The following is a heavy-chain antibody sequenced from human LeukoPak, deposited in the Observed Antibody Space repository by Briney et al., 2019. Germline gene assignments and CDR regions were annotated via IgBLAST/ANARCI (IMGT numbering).Heavy chain of an antibody. CDR3: ASDRTYYDSSGYPRHFDY. J-gene: IGHJ4*02. CDR2: ISSSSSTI. D-gene: IGHD3-22*01. Sequence: GGTLRLSCAASGFTFSSYGMSWVRQAPGKGLEWVSYISSSSSTIYYADSVKGRFTISRDNAKNSLYLQMNSLRAEDTAVYYCASDRTYYDSSGYPRHFDYWGQGTLVTVSS. CDR1: GFTFSSYG. V-gene: IGHV3-48*01.